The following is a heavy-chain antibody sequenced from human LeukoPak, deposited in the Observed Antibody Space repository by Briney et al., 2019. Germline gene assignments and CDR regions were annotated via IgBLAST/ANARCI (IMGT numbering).Heavy chain of an antibody. J-gene: IGHJ4*02. CDR2: INPNGGGS. CDR1: GFTFTGYY. D-gene: IGHD3-22*01. V-gene: IGHV1-2*02. CDR3: ARDRPVGSRDSSGYADY. Sequence: ASVKVSCTASGFTFTGYYIHWVRQAPGQGLEWMGWINPNGGGSNFAPKFQGRVTMTRDTSISTASMELSRLRSDDTAVYYCARDRPVGSRDSSGYADYWGQGTLVTVSS.